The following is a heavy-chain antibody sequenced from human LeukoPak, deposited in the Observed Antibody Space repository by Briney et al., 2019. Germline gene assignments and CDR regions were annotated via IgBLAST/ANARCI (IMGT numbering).Heavy chain of an antibody. D-gene: IGHD1-26*01. CDR1: GFTFSNYW. CDR3: AKGGSYSFDY. V-gene: IGHV3-74*01. CDR2: IESDGSST. Sequence: PGGSLRLSCAASGFTFSNYWMHWVRQAPGKGLVWVSRIESDGSSTTYADSVRGRFGISRDNAKNTLYLQMSSLRDEDTAVYYCAKGGSYSFDYWGQGTLVTVSS. J-gene: IGHJ4*02.